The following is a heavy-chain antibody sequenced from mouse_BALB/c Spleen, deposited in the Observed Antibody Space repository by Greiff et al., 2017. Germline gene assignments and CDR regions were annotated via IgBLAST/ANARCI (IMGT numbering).Heavy chain of an antibody. J-gene: IGHJ2*01. D-gene: IGHD1-1*01. CDR2: IYPANGNT. Sequence: VHVKQSGAELVKPGASVKLSCTASGFNFKDTYMHWVKQRPEQGLEWIGRIYPANGNTKYDPKFQGKATITADTSSNTAYLQLSSLTSEDTAVYYCARERGSLYGSLYYFDYWGQGTTRTVAS. CDR1: GFNFKDTY. CDR3: ARERGSLYGSLYYFDY. V-gene: IGHV14-3*02.